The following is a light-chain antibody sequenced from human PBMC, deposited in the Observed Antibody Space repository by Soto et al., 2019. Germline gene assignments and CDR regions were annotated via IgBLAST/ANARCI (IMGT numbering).Light chain of an antibody. CDR2: SNN. CDR1: SSNIGSNG. CDR3: APWDDSLNGPV. V-gene: IGLV1-44*01. Sequence: QPVLSQPPSASGTPGQRVTISCSGSSSNIGSNGVNWYQHLPGTAPKLLIYSNNQRASGVPDRFSGSKSGTSASLAISGLQPEDEADYYCAPWDDSLNGPVFGGGTKLTVL. J-gene: IGLJ3*02.